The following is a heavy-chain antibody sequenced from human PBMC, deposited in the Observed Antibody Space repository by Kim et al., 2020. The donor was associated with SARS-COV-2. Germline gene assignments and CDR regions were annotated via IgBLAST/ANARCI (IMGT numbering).Heavy chain of an antibody. CDR3: ASDVGNWFDP. CDR2: KK. Sequence: KKYYTDSVKGRFTISRDNSKNTVYRQMNSLRAEDTAVYYCASDVGNWFDPWGQGTLVTVSS. J-gene: IGHJ5*02. V-gene: IGHV3-33*01.